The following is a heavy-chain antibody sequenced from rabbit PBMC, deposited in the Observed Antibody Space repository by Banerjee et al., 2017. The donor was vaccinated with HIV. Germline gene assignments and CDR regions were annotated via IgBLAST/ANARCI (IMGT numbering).Heavy chain of an antibody. V-gene: IGHV1S45*01. J-gene: IGHJ3*01. CDR2: IVTGSGST. D-gene: IGHD6-1*01. CDR3: ARLVMLVMVMPTRLDL. Sequence: QEQLEESGGDLVKPGASLTLTCKASGFSLSNNYVMCWVRQAPGKGLEWIGCIVTGSGSTYYASWAKGRFTISKTSSTTVTLQMTSLTAADTATYFCARLVMLVMVMPTRLDLWGQGTLVTVS. CDR1: GFSLSNNYV.